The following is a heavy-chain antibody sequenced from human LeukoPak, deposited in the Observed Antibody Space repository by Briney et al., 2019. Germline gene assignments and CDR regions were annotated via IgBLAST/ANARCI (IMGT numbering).Heavy chain of an antibody. CDR1: GFIFSNYG. CDR3: SREASEAFDI. Sequence: GGSLRLSCAASGFIFSNYGMHWVRQAPGKGLEWVAVIRYDGNLQYHADSVKGRFTVSKDNFKDTLYLHMNGLRPEDSGVYYCSREASEAFDIWGQGSMVTVS. J-gene: IGHJ3*02. CDR2: IRYDGNLQ. V-gene: IGHV3-30*02.